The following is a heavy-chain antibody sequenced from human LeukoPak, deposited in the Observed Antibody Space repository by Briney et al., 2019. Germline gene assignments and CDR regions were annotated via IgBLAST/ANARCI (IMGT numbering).Heavy chain of an antibody. J-gene: IGHJ5*02. Sequence: GASVKVSCKASGYTFTGYYMHWVRQAPGQGLEWMGWINPNSGGTNYAQKFQGRVTMTRDTSISTAYMELSRLRSGDTAVYYCARVRLSNNWFDPWSQRTLVTVSS. V-gene: IGHV1-2*02. CDR1: GYTFTGYY. CDR2: INPNSGGT. D-gene: IGHD3-16*02. CDR3: ARVRLSNNWFDP.